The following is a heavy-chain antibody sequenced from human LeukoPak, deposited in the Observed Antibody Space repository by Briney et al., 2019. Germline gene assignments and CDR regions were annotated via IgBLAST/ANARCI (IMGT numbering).Heavy chain of an antibody. CDR3: ASPSAEMTAINGWYFDV. J-gene: IGHJ2*01. V-gene: IGHV3-66*01. D-gene: IGHD5-24*01. CDR1: GFTVGSNY. Sequence: GGSLRLSCAASGFTVGSNYINWVRQAPGKGLEVVAVVYSGGSTHYADYVKGRFTISRDYSKNTLYLQMNNPRAEDTAVYYCASPSAEMTAINGWYFDVWGRGTLVTVSS. CDR2: VYSGGST.